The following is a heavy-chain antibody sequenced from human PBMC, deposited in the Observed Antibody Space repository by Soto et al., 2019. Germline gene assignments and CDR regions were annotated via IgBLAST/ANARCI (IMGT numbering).Heavy chain of an antibody. V-gene: IGHV3-23*01. CDR1: GFTFSSYA. Sequence: GGSLRLSCAASGFTFSSYAMSWVRQAPGKGLEWVSAISGSGGSTYYADSVKGRFTISRDNSKNTLYLQMNSLRAEDTAVYYCAKDRGKSPNPGELLYYWGQGTLVTVSS. J-gene: IGHJ4*02. CDR3: AKDRGKSPNPGELLYY. D-gene: IGHD3-10*01. CDR2: ISGSGGST.